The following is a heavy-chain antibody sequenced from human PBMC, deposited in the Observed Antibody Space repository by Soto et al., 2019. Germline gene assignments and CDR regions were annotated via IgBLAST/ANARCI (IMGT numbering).Heavy chain of an antibody. Sequence: SVKVSCKASGGTFSSYAISWVRQAPGQGLEWMGGIIPIFGTANYAQKFQGRVTITADESTSTAYMELSNLRSEDTAVYYCARVSMVRGVIIREPDYYYYGMDVWGQGTTVTVSS. CDR2: IIPIFGTA. J-gene: IGHJ6*02. V-gene: IGHV1-69*13. D-gene: IGHD3-10*01. CDR3: ARVSMVRGVIIREPDYYYYGMDV. CDR1: GGTFSSYA.